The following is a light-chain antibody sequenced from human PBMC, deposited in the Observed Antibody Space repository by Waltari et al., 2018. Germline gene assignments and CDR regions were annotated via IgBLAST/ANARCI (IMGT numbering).Light chain of an antibody. V-gene: IGKV3-11*01. CDR1: QNISTY. CDR3: YQHRSGWT. Sequence: VILTQSPVTLSLSPGERATLSCRASQNISTYLAWYQQKPGQAPRLLIHSASSRATSIPDRVSGSGSGTEFTLTISSLGPEDVGLYYCYQHRSGWTFGQGTNVEIK. CDR2: SAS. J-gene: IGKJ1*01.